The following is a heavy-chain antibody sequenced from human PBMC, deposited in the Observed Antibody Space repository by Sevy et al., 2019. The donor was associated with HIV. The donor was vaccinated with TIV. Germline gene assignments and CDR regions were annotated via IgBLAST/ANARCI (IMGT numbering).Heavy chain of an antibody. CDR1: GFTFSIFW. V-gene: IGHV3-74*01. J-gene: IGHJ6*02. CDR2: INSDGRST. CDR3: ARDKIYGMDV. Sequence: GGSLRLSCTASGFTFSIFWMHWVRQAPGKGLVWVSHINSDGRSTTYADSVKGRFTNSGDNAKNTLYLQMNSLRDEDTAVYFCARDKIYGMDVWGQGTTVTVSS.